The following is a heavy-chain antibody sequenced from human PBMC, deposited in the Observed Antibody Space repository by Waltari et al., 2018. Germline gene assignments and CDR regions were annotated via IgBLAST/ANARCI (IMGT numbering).Heavy chain of an antibody. CDR2: INTDGNSV. V-gene: IGHV3-74*03. CDR1: GFTFRNYW. CDR3: VRAVGCAEDCYNPYFDN. J-gene: IGHJ4*02. Sequence: EVQLVQSGGVLVQPGGSLTVSCEVSGFTFRNYWMHWVRQAPGKGLVWVSRINTDGNSVTYADSVRGRFTSSRDNVKNTLYLQMESLRVEDTAVYYCVRAVGCAEDCYNPYFDNWGRGAGVTGSS. D-gene: IGHD2-21*02.